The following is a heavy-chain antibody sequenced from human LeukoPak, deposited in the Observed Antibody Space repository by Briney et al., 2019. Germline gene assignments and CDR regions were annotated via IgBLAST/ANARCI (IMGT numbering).Heavy chain of an antibody. CDR3: AMGHDAFDI. J-gene: IGHJ3*02. CDR2: IYYSGSI. V-gene: IGHV4-59*01. CDR1: GGSFSGYY. Sequence: SETLSLTCAVYGGSFSGYYWSWIRQPPEKGLEWIGYIYYSGSINYNPSLKSRVTISVDTSKNQFSLKLSSVTAADTAVYYCAMGHDAFDIWGQGTMVTVSS.